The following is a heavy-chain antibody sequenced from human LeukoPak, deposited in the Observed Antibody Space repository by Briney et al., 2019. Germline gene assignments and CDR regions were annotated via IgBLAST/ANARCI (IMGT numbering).Heavy chain of an antibody. V-gene: IGHV4-4*09. J-gene: IGHJ6*03. CDR2: IYTSGST. Sequence: SETLSLTCSVSGGSISGYYWSWNRQPPGKGLEWIGYIYTSGSTNYNPSLKSRVAISVDTSKNQLSLKLRSVTAADTAVFYCARHPHYYYYMDVWGKGTTVTVSS. CDR1: GGSISGYY. CDR3: ARHPHYYYYMDV.